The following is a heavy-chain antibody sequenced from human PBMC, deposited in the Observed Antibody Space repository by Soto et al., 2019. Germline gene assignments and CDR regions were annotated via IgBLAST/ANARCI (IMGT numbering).Heavy chain of an antibody. CDR2: ISWNSGTI. J-gene: IGHJ4*02. V-gene: IGHV3-9*01. Sequence: LRLSCAASGFSLDDYAMHWVRQTPGKGLEWVSGISWNSGTIGYADSVKGRFTISRDNAKNSLYLQMNSLRAEDTALYYCAKGSGIYYDSSGYYFEYWGQGTQVTVSS. D-gene: IGHD3-22*01. CDR3: AKGSGIYYDSSGYYFEY. CDR1: GFSLDDYA.